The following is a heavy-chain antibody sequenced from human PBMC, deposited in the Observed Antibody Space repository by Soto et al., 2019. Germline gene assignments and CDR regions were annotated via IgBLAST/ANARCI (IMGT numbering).Heavy chain of an antibody. Sequence: ASVKVSCKTSGCRFTTYGISWVRQAPGQGLEWMGWISTYNEKKKYIQKFQGRLTMTTEASTSTAYMELKNLRSGDTAVYYCARDSPPYCSGGSCFPNWFDPWGQGTLVTVSS. CDR2: ISTYNEKK. J-gene: IGHJ5*02. V-gene: IGHV1-18*04. D-gene: IGHD2-15*01. CDR1: GCRFTTYG. CDR3: ARDSPPYCSGGSCFPNWFDP.